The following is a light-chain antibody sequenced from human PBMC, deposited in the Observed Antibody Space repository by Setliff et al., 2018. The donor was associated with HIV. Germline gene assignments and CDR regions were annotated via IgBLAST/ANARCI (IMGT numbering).Light chain of an antibody. J-gene: IGLJ2*01. CDR2: DVT. CDR3: TSYTPITTLGL. CDR1: NSDISDYNY. Sequence: QSALAQPASVSWSPGQSITISCTATNSDISDYNYVSWYQHHPGEAPKLLISDVTNRPSGVSNRFSGSKSGNTAFLTISGLQAEDEGDYYCTSYTPITTLGLFGGGTKVTVL. V-gene: IGLV2-14*03.